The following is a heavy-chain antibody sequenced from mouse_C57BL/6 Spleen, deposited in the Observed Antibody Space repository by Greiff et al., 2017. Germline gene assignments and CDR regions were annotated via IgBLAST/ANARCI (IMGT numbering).Heavy chain of an antibody. V-gene: IGHV1-75*01. CDR3: ARSMTGQATRFGY. D-gene: IGHD3-2*02. CDR1: GYTFTDYY. Sequence: VQLQQSGPELVKPGASVKISCKASGYTFTDYYINWVKQRPGQGLEWIGWILPGSGSTYYNEKFKGKATLTVAKSSSTAYMLLSSLTAEDSAVDYCARSMTGQATRFGYWGQGTTLTVSA. CDR2: ILPGSGST. J-gene: IGHJ2*01.